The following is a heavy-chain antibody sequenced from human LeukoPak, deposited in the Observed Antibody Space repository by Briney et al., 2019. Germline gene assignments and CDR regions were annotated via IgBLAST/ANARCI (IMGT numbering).Heavy chain of an antibody. V-gene: IGHV4-4*02. CDR2: IYHSGST. D-gene: IGHD3-22*01. CDR3: ARVSRGGDFYYYDSSGYPLAYGMDV. CDR1: GGSISSSNW. Sequence: SETLSLTCAVSGGSISSSNWWSWVRQPPGKGLEWIGEIYHSGSTNYNPSLKSRVTISVDKSKNQFSLKLSSVTAADTAVYYCARVSRGGDFYYYDSSGYPLAYGMDVWGQGTTVTVSS. J-gene: IGHJ6*02.